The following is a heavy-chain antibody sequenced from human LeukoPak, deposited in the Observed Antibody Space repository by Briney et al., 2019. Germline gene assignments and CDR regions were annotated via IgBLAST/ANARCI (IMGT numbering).Heavy chain of an antibody. CDR1: GFTFSSYA. Sequence: GGSLRLSCAASGFTFSSYAMSWVRQAPGKGLEWVLAISSSGGSTYYADPVKGRFTISRDNSKNTLYLQMNSLRAEDTAVYYCAKDPYSQYYYYGMDVWGQGTTVTVSS. D-gene: IGHD2-15*01. J-gene: IGHJ6*02. V-gene: IGHV3-23*01. CDR3: AKDPYSQYYYYGMDV. CDR2: ISSSGGST.